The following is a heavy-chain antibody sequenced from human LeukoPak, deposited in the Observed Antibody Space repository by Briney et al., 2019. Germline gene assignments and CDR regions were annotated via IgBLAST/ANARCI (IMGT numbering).Heavy chain of an antibody. V-gene: IGHV3-74*01. Sequence: PGGSLRLSCAASGFTFSSYWMHWVRQAPGKGLVWVSRINSDGSRISYADAVKGRFAISRDNAKNTLYLQINSLRAEDTAVYYCAGSDTTGYIPREWDYWFFDLWGRGTLVTVSS. CDR3: AGSDTTGYIPREWDYWFFDL. CDR2: INSDGSRI. J-gene: IGHJ2*01. CDR1: GFTFSSYW. D-gene: IGHD1-1*01.